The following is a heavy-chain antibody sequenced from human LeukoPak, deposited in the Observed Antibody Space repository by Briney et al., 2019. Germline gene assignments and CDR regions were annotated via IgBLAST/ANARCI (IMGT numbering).Heavy chain of an antibody. D-gene: IGHD3-9*01. CDR2: ISSSSSTI. V-gene: IGHV3-48*01. CDR3: ARVGAYYDILTGYDDYYYYMDV. CDR1: GFIFSTYS. J-gene: IGHJ6*03. Sequence: GGSLRLSCAASGFIFSTYSMNWVRQAPGKGLEWVSYISSSSSTIYYADSVKGRFTIPRDNAKNSLYLQMNSLRAEDTAVYYCARVGAYYDILTGYDDYYYYMDVWGKGTTVTVSS.